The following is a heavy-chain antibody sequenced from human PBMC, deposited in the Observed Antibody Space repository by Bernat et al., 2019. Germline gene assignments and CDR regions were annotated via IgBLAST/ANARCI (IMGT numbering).Heavy chain of an antibody. CDR2: IKQDGSEK. V-gene: IGHV3-7*01. CDR1: GFTFSSYW. CDR3: AREGADSPYYFDY. Sequence: EVQLVESGGGLVQPGGSLRLSCAASGFTFSSYWMSWVRQAPGKGLEWVANIKQDGSEKYYVDSVKGRFTISRDNAKNSLYLQMNSLRAEDTAVYYCAREGADSPYYFDYWGQGTLVTVSS. D-gene: IGHD3-16*01. J-gene: IGHJ4*02.